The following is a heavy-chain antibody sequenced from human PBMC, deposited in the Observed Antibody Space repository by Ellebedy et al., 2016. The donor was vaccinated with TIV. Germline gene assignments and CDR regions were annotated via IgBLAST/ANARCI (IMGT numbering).Heavy chain of an antibody. CDR3: AKGVTVTASDPYDY. V-gene: IGHV3-9*01. CDR2: ISWISGSL. J-gene: IGHJ4*02. Sequence: SLKISCAASGFTFDDYAMHWVRQAPGNGLGWVSGISWISGSLGYADSVKGRFTISRDNAKNSLYLQMNSLRAEDTALYYSAKGVTVTASDPYDYWGQGTLVTVSS. D-gene: IGHD2-21*02. CDR1: GFTFDDYA.